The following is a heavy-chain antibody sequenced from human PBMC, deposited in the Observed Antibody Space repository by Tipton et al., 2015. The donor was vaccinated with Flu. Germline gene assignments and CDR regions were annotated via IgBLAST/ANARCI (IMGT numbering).Heavy chain of an antibody. CDR1: GYSISSGYY. CDR2: VYHNGNT. V-gene: IGHV4-38-2*01. J-gene: IGHJ4*02. D-gene: IGHD6-13*01. Sequence: TLSLTCAVSGYSISSGYYWGWIRQPPGKGLEWIGSVYHNGNTYYNPSLKSRVTISVDTSTNEFSLKLSSVTAADTAVYYCARVSGNSWYVFDYWGRGTLVTVSS. CDR3: ARVSGNSWYVFDY.